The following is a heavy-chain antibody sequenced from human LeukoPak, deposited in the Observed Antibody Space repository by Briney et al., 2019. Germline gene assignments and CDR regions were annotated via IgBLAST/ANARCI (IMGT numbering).Heavy chain of an antibody. D-gene: IGHD5-18*01. V-gene: IGHV4-34*01. CDR1: GGSFSGYY. Sequence: SETLSLTCAVYGGSFSGYYWSWIRQPPGKGLEWIGEINHSGSTNYNPSLKSRVTISVDTSKNQFPLKLSSVTAADTAVYYCARGRGYSYGLPRGAFDIWGQGTMVTVSS. CDR2: INHSGST. CDR3: ARGRGYSYGLPRGAFDI. J-gene: IGHJ3*02.